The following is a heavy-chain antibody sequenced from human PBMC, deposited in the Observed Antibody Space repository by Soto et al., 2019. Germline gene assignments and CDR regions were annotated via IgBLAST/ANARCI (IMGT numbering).Heavy chain of an antibody. Sequence: EVQLVESGGGVVRPGGSLRLSCAASGFTFDDYCMSWVRQAPGKGLEWVSGINWNGGSTGYADSVKGRFTISRDNAKNSLYLQMNSLRAEDTALYHCARDQPDEGNWIFVNYMDVWGKGTTVTVSS. J-gene: IGHJ6*03. CDR2: INWNGGST. CDR1: GFTFDDYC. CDR3: ARDQPDEGNWIFVNYMDV. V-gene: IGHV3-20*01. D-gene: IGHD1-20*01.